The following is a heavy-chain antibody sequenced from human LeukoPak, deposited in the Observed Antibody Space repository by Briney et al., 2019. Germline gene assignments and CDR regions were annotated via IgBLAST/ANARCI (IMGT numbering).Heavy chain of an antibody. D-gene: IGHD3-16*01. CDR1: GYTFTDYY. V-gene: IGHV1-2*02. CDR2: IDPRSGGT. CDR3: ATDNYGTLDX. J-gene: IGHJ4*01. Sequence: ASVKVSCKASGYTFTDYYIHWVRRAPGQGLEWMGWIDPRSGGTRCTQKFQGRVTMTRDTSISTVYLDLSGLTFDDTAVYYCATDNYGTLDXWGXGXLVT.